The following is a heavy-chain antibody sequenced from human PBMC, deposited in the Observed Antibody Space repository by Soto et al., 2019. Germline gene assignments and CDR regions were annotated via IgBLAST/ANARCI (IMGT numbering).Heavy chain of an antibody. CDR3: ADPPASF. V-gene: IGHV4-4*02. Sequence: QVHLQESGPGLVKPSGTLSLTCDVSGGSMSGTNWWNWVRQPPGKGLEWSGEIYHTGTTNYNPSLKSRVTISVDTSKNQFSLKLSSVTAADTAVYYCADPPASFWGQGLLVTVSS. CDR2: IYHTGTT. D-gene: IGHD6-6*01. CDR1: GGSMSGTNW. J-gene: IGHJ4*02.